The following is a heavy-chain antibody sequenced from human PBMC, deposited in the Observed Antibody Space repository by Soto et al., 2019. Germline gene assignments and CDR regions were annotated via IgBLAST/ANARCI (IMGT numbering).Heavy chain of an antibody. CDR3: ARVGVNSISSQYYYYGMDV. Sequence: GGSLRLSCAASGFTFSDYYMSWIRQAPGKGLEWVSYISSSGSSIYYADSVKGRFTISRDNAKNSLYLQMNSLRAEDTAVYYCARVGVNSISSQYYYYGMDVWGQGTTVTVSS. J-gene: IGHJ6*02. CDR1: GFTFSDYY. D-gene: IGHD6-6*01. CDR2: ISSSGSSI. V-gene: IGHV3-11*01.